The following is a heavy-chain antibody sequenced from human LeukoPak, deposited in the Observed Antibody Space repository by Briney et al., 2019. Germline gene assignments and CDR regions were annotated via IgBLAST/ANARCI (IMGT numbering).Heavy chain of an antibody. CDR1: GFTFSSYA. D-gene: IGHD3-10*01. V-gene: IGHV3-30*04. CDR2: ISYDGSNK. Sequence: PGRSLRPSCAASGFTFSSYAMHWVRQAPGKGLEWVAVISYDGSNKYYADSVKGRFTISRDNSKNTLYLQMNSLRAEDTAVYYCARDQRRILWFGELSAFDYWGQGTLVTVSS. J-gene: IGHJ4*02. CDR3: ARDQRRILWFGELSAFDY.